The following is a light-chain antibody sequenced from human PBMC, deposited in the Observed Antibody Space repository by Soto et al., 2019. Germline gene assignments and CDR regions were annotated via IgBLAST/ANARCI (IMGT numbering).Light chain of an antibody. Sequence: VLTQSPATLSLSPGERATLSCRASQNVRNSLAWFQQRPGQAPRLLIYGASTRATGVPARFSGGGSGTEFTLTISGLRSEDSATYYCQQYGSSSTWTFGQGTKVEIK. V-gene: IGKV3-15*01. CDR3: QQYGSSSTWT. CDR1: QNVRNS. CDR2: GAS. J-gene: IGKJ1*01.